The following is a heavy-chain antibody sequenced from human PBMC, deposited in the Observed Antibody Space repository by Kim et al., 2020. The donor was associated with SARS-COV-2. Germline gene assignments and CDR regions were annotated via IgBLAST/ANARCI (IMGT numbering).Heavy chain of an antibody. V-gene: IGHV4-31*03. CDR3: ARRSSYNWNDVFSYYFDY. CDR2: IYYSGST. D-gene: IGHD1-20*01. CDR1: GGSISSGGYY. Sequence: SETLSLTCTVSGGSISSGGYYWSWIRQHPGKGLEWIGYIYYSGSTNYNPSLKSRVTISVDTSKNQFSLKLSSVTAADTAVYYCARRSSYNWNDVFSYYFDYWGQGTLAT. J-gene: IGHJ4*02.